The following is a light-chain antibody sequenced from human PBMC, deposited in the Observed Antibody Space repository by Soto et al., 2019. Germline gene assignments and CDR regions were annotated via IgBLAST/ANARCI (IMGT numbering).Light chain of an antibody. J-gene: IGLJ2*01. V-gene: IGLV1-40*01. Sequence: QLVLTQPPSVSGAPRQRVTISCTGSSSNIGATYDVHWYQQHPGTAPKLLISADSNRPSGVPDRFSGSKSGTSASLAITGLQAEDEADYYCQYYDSSLSALVFGGGTKLTVL. CDR3: QYYDSSLSALV. CDR2: ADS. CDR1: SSNIGATYD.